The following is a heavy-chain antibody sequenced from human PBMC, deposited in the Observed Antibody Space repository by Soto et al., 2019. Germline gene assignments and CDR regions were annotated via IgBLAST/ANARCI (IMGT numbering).Heavy chain of an antibody. CDR2: INAGNGNT. Sequence: ASVQVSYKDSGYRFTSYVMHWVRQAPGQRLEWMGWINAGNGNTKYSQKFQGRVTITRDTSASTAYMELSSLRSEDTAVYYCARGLLSVVITANDYWGQGTLVTVSS. CDR1: GYRFTSYV. CDR3: ARGLLSVVITANDY. V-gene: IGHV1-3*01. J-gene: IGHJ4*02. D-gene: IGHD3-22*01.